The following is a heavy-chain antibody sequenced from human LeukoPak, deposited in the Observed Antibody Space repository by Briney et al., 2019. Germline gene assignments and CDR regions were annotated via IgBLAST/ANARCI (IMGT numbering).Heavy chain of an antibody. V-gene: IGHV3-15*01. Sequence: GGSLRLSCAASGFTFSNAWMSWVRQAPGKGLEWVGRIKSKTDGGTTDYAAPVKGRFTISRDDSKNTLYLQMNSLKTEDTAVYYCTTDPYVVVPAAIRGDWFDPWGQGTLVTISS. J-gene: IGHJ5*02. CDR3: TTDPYVVVPAAIRGDWFDP. CDR1: GFTFSNAW. CDR2: IKSKTDGGTT. D-gene: IGHD2-2*01.